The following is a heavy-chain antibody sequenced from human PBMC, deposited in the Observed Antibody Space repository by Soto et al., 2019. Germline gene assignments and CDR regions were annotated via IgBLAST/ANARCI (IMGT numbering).Heavy chain of an antibody. J-gene: IGHJ5*02. CDR3: ASPKIAFYNWFDP. CDR1: GGSISSSSYY. D-gene: IGHD3-3*02. Sequence: QLQLQESGPGLVKPSETLSLTCTVSGGSISSSSYYWGWIRQPPGKGLDWIGSIYYSGSTYYNPSLKSRVTISVDTSKNQFSLKLSSVTAADTAVYYCASPKIAFYNWFDPWGQGTLVTVSS. CDR2: IYYSGST. V-gene: IGHV4-39*01.